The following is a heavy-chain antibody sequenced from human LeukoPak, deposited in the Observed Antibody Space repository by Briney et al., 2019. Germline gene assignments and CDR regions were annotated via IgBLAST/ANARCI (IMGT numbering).Heavy chain of an antibody. J-gene: IGHJ4*02. Sequence: GASVKVSCKASGYTFTSYYVHWVRQAPGQGLEWMGIINPSGGSTSYAQKFQGRVTMTEDTSTDTAYMELSSLRSEDTAVYYCATGLGGSYYFAPVDYWGQGTLVTVSS. CDR2: INPSGGST. V-gene: IGHV1-46*01. D-gene: IGHD1-26*01. CDR1: GYTFTSYY. CDR3: ATGLGGSYYFAPVDY.